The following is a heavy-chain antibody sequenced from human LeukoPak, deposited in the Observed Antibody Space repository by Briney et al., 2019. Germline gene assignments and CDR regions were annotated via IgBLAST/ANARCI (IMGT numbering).Heavy chain of an antibody. CDR2: MKYDGSEK. J-gene: IGHJ4*02. CDR1: GFTFSSYW. CDR3: ARDIEAAGLFLDY. V-gene: IGHV3-7*01. D-gene: IGHD6-13*01. Sequence: PGGSLRLSCAASGFTFSSYWMSWVRQAPGKGLEWVANMKYDGSEKYYLDSVKGRFTISRDNAKNSLYLQMNSLRAEDTAVYYCARDIEAAGLFLDYWGQGTLVTVSS.